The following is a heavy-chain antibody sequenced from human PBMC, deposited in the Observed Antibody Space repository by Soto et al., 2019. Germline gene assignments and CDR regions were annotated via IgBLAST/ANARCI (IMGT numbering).Heavy chain of an antibody. Sequence: ASVKVSCKASGFSFTGYYIHWLRQAPGQGLEWMGWINAHSGGTEYAQKFQGRVTLTRDTSIATAYLTLTSLTSDDTALYYCAKDLTRLLAYWLDPWGQGTKVTVSS. CDR2: INAHSGGT. D-gene: IGHD2-15*01. CDR1: GFSFTGYY. J-gene: IGHJ5*02. CDR3: AKDLTRLLAYWLDP. V-gene: IGHV1-2*02.